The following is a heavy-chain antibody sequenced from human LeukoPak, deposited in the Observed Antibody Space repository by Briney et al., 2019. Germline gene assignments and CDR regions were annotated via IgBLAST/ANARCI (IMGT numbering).Heavy chain of an antibody. CDR3: ARLLRGARFHGMDV. D-gene: IGHD6-6*01. CDR2: IKQDGSEN. Sequence: GGSLRLSCAASGFPFSTYGMHWVRQAPGKGLEWVAHIKQDGSENYYVDSVKGRFTISRDNAKNSLFLQMNSLRAEDTAVYYCARLLRGARFHGMDVWGQGTTVTVTS. J-gene: IGHJ6*02. V-gene: IGHV3-7*03. CDR1: GFPFSTYG.